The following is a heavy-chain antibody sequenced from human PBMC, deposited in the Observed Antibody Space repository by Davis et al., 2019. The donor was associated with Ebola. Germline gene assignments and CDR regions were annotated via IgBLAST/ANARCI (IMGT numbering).Heavy chain of an antibody. J-gene: IGHJ4*02. CDR2: IRAYNGNT. CDR1: GYTFTSYG. CDR3: ARAQFPTTSDH. Sequence: AASVKVSCKASGYTFTSYGITWVRQAPGQGLEWMGWIRAYNGNTHYAQKFQGRVTMTTDTSTSTAYMEVGSLRSDDTAVYYCARAQFPTTSDHWGQGTLVTVSS. D-gene: IGHD1-1*01. V-gene: IGHV1-18*04.